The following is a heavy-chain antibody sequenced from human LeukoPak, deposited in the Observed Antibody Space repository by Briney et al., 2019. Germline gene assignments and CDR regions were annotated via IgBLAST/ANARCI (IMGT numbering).Heavy chain of an antibody. Sequence: ASVKVSCKTSGYSIINYAMIWVRRAPGQGLEWMGWINTNTGNPTYAQGFPGRFVFSLDTSVSTAYYCARGRRFGGSAAGHQFYYMDVWGQGTTVTVSS. CDR1: GYSIINYA. CDR3: FYYMDV. CDR2: INTNTGNP. V-gene: IGHV7-4-1*01. J-gene: IGHJ6*03. D-gene: IGHD3-16*01.